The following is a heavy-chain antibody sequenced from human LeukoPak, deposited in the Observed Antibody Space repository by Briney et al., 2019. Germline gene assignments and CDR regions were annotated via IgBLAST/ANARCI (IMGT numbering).Heavy chain of an antibody. CDR2: IYYSGNT. CDR3: ARTASGYLQWQVLNY. CDR1: GGSISSSSYS. Sequence: SETLSLTCTVSGGSISSSSYSWGWIRQPPGKGLEWIGSIYYSGNTYYNPSLKSRVTISVDTSKNQFSLNLSSVTAADTAVYYCARTASGYLQWQVLNYWGQGTLVTVSS. V-gene: IGHV4-39*01. D-gene: IGHD6-19*01. J-gene: IGHJ4*02.